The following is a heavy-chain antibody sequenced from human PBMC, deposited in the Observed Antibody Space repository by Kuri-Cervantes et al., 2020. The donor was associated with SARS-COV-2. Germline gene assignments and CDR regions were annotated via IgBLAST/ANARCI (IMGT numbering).Heavy chain of an antibody. J-gene: IGHJ4*02. Sequence: ESLKISCTVSGGSISSSSYYWGWIRQPPGKGLEWIGSIYYSGSTYYNPSLKSRVTISVDTSKNQSSLKLSSVTAADTAVYYCARVGVVIAIPDYWGQGTLVTVSS. CDR2: IYYSGST. CDR1: GGSISSSSYY. D-gene: IGHD2-21*01. CDR3: ARVGVVIAIPDY. V-gene: IGHV4-39*07.